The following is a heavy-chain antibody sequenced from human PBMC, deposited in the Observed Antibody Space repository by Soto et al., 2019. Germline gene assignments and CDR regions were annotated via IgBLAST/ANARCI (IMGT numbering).Heavy chain of an antibody. J-gene: IGHJ4*02. Sequence: HPGGSLRLSCAASGFTFSSYAMSWVRQAPGKGLEWVSAISGSGGSTYYADSVKGRFTISRDNSKNTLYLQMNSLRAEDTAVYYCAKDGWLQPKPYFDYWGQGTLVTVSS. D-gene: IGHD5-12*01. CDR2: ISGSGGST. V-gene: IGHV3-23*01. CDR3: AKDGWLQPKPYFDY. CDR1: GFTFSSYA.